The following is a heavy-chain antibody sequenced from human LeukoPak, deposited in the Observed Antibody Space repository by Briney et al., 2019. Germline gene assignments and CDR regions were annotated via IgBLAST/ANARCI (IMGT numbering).Heavy chain of an antibody. CDR2: LRYDGSNK. CDR1: GFTFNTYG. V-gene: IGHV3-30*02. D-gene: IGHD5-24*01. Sequence: VGSLRLSCAASGFTFNTYGMHWVRQATGKGLEWVAFLRYDGSNKYYADSVKGRFTISRDNSKNTLYLQMNSLRAEDTAVHYCAKGPHKARAGYSLDYWGQGTLVTVSS. CDR3: AKGPHKARAGYSLDY. J-gene: IGHJ4*02.